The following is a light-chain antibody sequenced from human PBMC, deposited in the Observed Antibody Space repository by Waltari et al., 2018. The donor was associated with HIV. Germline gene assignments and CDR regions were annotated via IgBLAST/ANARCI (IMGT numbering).Light chain of an antibody. CDR1: QSISSSD. CDR2: GAS. V-gene: IGKV3-20*01. CDR3: QQYGNSPLT. Sequence: EIVLTQSPGTLSLSPGERATLSCRASQSISSSDLAWYQQKPGQAPRLLIYGASSGATGIPDRFGGSGSGTDFTLTISRLEPEDFAVYYCQQYGNSPLTFGGGTKVEIK. J-gene: IGKJ4*01.